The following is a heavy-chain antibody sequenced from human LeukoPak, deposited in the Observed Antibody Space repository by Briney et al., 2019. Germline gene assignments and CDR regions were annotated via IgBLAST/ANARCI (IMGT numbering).Heavy chain of an antibody. CDR3: ARGSIAAAGTRGRNWFDP. D-gene: IGHD6-13*01. CDR2: INHSGST. V-gene: IGHV4-34*01. CDR1: GGSFSGYY. Sequence: SETLSLTCAVYGGSFSGYYWSWIRQPPAKGREWIGEINHSGSTNYNPAIKSRVTISVDTSKNLFSLKLSSVTAAATAVYYCARGSIAAAGTRGRNWFDPWGQGTLVTVSS. J-gene: IGHJ5*02.